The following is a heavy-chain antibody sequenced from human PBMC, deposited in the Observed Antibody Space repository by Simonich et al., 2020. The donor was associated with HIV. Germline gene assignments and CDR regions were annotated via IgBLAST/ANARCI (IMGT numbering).Heavy chain of an antibody. D-gene: IGHD3-3*01. CDR1: GFTFSSYA. V-gene: IGHV3-23*01. CDR2: IRDDGGST. J-gene: IGHJ4*02. Sequence: EVQLLESGGGLVQPGGSLRLSCAASGFTFSSYAMSWVRQAPGEGRVGVSAIRDDGGSTYYADSVKGRFTISRDNSKNTLYLQMNSLRAEDTAVYYCAKDRYYNFWSGYYDYWGQGTLVTVSS. CDR3: AKDRYYNFWSGYYDY.